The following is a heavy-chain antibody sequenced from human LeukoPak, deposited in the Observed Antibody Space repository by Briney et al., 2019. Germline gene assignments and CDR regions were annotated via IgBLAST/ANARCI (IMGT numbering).Heavy chain of an antibody. CDR1: GGSISSYY. V-gene: IGHV4-59*08. CDR2: TYYSGST. Sequence: SETLSLTCTVSGGSISSYYWSWIRQPPGKGLEWIGYTYYSGSTNYNPSLMSRVTISVDTSKNQFSLKLSSVTAADTAVYYCARHVSHLVLSLWGQGTLVTVSS. CDR3: ARHVSHLVLSL. D-gene: IGHD6-13*01. J-gene: IGHJ4*02.